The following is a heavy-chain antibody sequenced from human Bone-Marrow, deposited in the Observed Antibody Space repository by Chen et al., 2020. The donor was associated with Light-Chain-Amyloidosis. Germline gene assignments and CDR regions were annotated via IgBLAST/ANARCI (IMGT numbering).Heavy chain of an antibody. CDR3: ARSGYYYDSSGYYPNYYFDY. V-gene: IGHV4-31*03. CDR1: GGCISSGGYY. CDR2: IYYSGST. J-gene: IGHJ4*02. Sequence: QVQLQESGPGLVKPSQTLSLTCTVSGGCISSGGYYWSWIRQHPGKGLEWLGYIYYSGSTYYNPSLKSRVTISVDTSKNQFSLKLSSVTAADTAVYYCARSGYYYDSSGYYPNYYFDYWGQGTLVTVSS. D-gene: IGHD3-22*01.